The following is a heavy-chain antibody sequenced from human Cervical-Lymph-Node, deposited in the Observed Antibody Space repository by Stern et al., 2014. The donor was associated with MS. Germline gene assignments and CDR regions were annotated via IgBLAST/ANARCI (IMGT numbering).Heavy chain of an antibody. CDR3: ARLLLGPIRYGLDV. Sequence: VQLVESGSELRKPGASVNISCRASGYSFTTYGLDWVRQAPGQGLEWMGWINPYTGNPTYAQGLTGRFVFSLDTSVSTAYLQISSLEAEDTAVYYCARLLLGPIRYGLDVWGQGTAVTVSS. J-gene: IGHJ6*02. V-gene: IGHV7-4-1*02. D-gene: IGHD2-21*01. CDR2: INPYTGNP. CDR1: GYSFTTYG.